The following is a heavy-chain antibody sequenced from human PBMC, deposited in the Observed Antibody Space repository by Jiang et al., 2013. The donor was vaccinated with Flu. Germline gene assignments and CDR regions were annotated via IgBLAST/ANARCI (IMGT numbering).Heavy chain of an antibody. D-gene: IGHD4-17*01. V-gene: IGHV3-48*03. CDR3: ATLPQNDYGVTFDY. CDR2: ISSSGSTI. CDR1: GFTFSSYE. J-gene: IGHJ4*02. Sequence: GGGLVQPGGSLRLSCAASGFTFSSYEMNWVRQAPGKGLEWVSYISSSGSTIYYADSVKGRFTISRDNAKSSLYLQMNSLRAEDTAVYYCATLPQNDYGVTFDYWGQGTLVTVSS.